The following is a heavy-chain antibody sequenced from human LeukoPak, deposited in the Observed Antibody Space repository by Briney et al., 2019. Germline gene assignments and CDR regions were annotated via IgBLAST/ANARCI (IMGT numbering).Heavy chain of an antibody. V-gene: IGHV1-8*01. J-gene: IGHJ6*02. Sequence: ASVKVSCKASGYTFTSYDINWVRQATGQGLEWMGWMNPNSGNTGYAQKFQGRVTMTRNTSISTAYMELSSLRSEDTAVYYCARDVGPIRYSDVWGQGTTVTVSS. CDR3: ARDVGPIRYSDV. CDR2: MNPNSGNT. CDR1: GYTFTSYD. D-gene: IGHD3-9*01.